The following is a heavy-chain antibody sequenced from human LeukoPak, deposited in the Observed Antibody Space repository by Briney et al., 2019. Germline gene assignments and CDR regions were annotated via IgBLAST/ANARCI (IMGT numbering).Heavy chain of an antibody. D-gene: IGHD2/OR15-2a*01. V-gene: IGHV3-74*01. Sequence: GGSLRLSCAASGFTFSDTWMHWVRQAPGEGLVWVSRIRSDGSDTRYAESVKGRFTISRDNAKNTLYLLMNSLRAEDTAVYYCARDWFHAIDYWGQGTLVTVSS. CDR1: GFTFSDTW. CDR3: ARDWFHAIDY. J-gene: IGHJ4*02. CDR2: IRSDGSDT.